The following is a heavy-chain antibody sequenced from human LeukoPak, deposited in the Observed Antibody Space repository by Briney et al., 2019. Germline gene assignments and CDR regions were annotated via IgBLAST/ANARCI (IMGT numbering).Heavy chain of an antibody. V-gene: IGHV3-33*03. J-gene: IGHJ6*02. CDR3: ARKGYCSGGSCYSGWFDYYGVGV. Sequence: PGGSLRLSCAASGFIFSNYGVHWVRQAPGKGLEWVALIWYDGSSKYYADSVKGRFTISRDNSKNTLYLQMNSLRDEDTALYYCARKGYCSGGSCYSGWFDYYGVGVWGQGTTVTVSS. D-gene: IGHD2-15*01. CDR2: IWYDGSSK. CDR1: GFIFSNYG.